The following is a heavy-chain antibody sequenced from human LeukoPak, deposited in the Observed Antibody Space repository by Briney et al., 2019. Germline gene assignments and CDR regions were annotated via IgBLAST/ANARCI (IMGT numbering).Heavy chain of an antibody. V-gene: IGHV4-59*08. J-gene: IGHJ5*02. CDR2: IYYSGST. D-gene: IGHD6-13*01. CDR3: ARLLIASAGLNWFDP. Sequence: SETLSLTCTVSGGSISSYYWSWIRQPPGKGLEWIGYIYYSGSTDYNPSLKSRVTISVDTSKNQFSLKLSSVTAADTAVYYCARLLIASAGLNWFDPWGQGTLVTVSS. CDR1: GGSISSYY.